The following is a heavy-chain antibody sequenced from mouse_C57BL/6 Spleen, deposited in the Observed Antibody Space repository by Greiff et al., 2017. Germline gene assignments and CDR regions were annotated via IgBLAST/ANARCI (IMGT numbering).Heavy chain of an antibody. CDR3: ARSDKYDGAMDY. CDR2: IIPSNGGT. Sequence: QVQLKQPGTELVKPGASVKLSCKASGYPFTSYWMHWVKQRPGQGLEWIGNIIPSNGGTNYNEKFKSKATLTVDKSSSTAYMQLSSLTSEDSAFYYCARSDKYDGAMDYWGQGTSVTVSS. V-gene: IGHV1-53*01. CDR1: GYPFTSYW. D-gene: IGHD2-14*01. J-gene: IGHJ4*01.